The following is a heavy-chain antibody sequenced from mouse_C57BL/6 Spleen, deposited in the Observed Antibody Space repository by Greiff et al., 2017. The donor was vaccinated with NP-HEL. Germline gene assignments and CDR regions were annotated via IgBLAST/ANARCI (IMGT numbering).Heavy chain of an antibody. CDR1: GYTFTSYW. D-gene: IGHD3-2*02. V-gene: IGHV1-69*01. CDR2: IDPSDSYT. CDR3: ARLGEGSSGYRGD. J-gene: IGHJ2*01. Sequence: VQLQQPGAELVMPGASVKLSCKASGYTFTSYWMHWVKQRPGQGLEWIGEIDPSDSYTNYNQKFKGKSTLTVDKSSSTAYMQLSSLTSEDSAVYYCARLGEGSSGYRGDWGQGTTLTVSS.